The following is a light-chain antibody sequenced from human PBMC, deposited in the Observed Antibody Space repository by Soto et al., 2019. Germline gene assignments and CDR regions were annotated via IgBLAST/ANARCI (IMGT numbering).Light chain of an antibody. Sequence: DIVMTQSPDSLAVSLGERATINCKSTQSVLYSSNNKNYLAWYQQKPGQPPKLLIYWAATRESGVPDRFSGSGSGTDFPLTIRSLQAEDVAVYYCQQYYSTPFTFGPGTKVDI. CDR2: WAA. J-gene: IGKJ3*01. CDR1: QSVLYSSNNKNY. CDR3: QQYYSTPFT. V-gene: IGKV4-1*01.